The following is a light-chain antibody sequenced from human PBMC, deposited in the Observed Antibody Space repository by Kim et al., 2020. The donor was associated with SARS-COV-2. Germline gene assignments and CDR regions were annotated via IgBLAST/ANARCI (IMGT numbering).Light chain of an antibody. CDR2: KAS. CDR3: QQYNSYPYS. J-gene: IGKJ2*03. CDR1: QSISSW. V-gene: IGKV1-5*03. Sequence: DIQMTQSPSTLSASVGDRVPITSRPSQSISSWFAWYQQKPGKAPNLLIFKASSLESELPSRFSGNVSGREFTLSISSLQPDDFATYYCQQYNSYPYSFGQGTKLEIK.